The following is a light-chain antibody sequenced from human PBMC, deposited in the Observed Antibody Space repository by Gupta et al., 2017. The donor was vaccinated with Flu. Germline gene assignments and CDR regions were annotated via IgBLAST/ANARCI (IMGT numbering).Light chain of an antibody. CDR3: HRRNSASQGFT. Sequence: LQLTQSPSFLSASVGDRVTITCRASQGISSYLAWYQQKPGKAPRLLIYAASTLQSGVPSRFSGSGSGTEFTLTISSLQPEDVASDYCHRRNSASQGFTFGGGTKVEIK. V-gene: IGKV1-9*01. CDR1: QGISSY. CDR2: AAS. J-gene: IGKJ4*01.